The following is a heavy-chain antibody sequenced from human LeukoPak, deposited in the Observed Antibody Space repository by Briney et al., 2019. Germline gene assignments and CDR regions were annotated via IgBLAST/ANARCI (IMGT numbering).Heavy chain of an antibody. CDR2: IYHSGST. CDR1: GGSFSGYY. CDR3: ARDWGVGGRPGYMDV. V-gene: IGHV4-34*01. D-gene: IGHD6-6*01. Sequence: SETLSLTCAVYGGSFSGYYWGWIRQPPGKGLEWIGSIYHSGSTYYNPSLKSRVTILVDTSKNQFSLKLSSVTAADTAVYFCARDWGVGGRPGYMDVWGKGTTVTVSS. J-gene: IGHJ6*03.